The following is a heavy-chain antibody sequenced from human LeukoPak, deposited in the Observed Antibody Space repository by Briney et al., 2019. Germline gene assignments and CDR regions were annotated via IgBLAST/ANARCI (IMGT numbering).Heavy chain of an antibody. D-gene: IGHD5-12*01. Sequence: SETLSLTCAVYGGSFSGYYWSWIRQPPGKGLEWIGEIKHSGSTNYNPSLKSRVTISVDTSKNQFSLNLSSVTAADTAVYYCAGYSGYVGDYYYYMDVWGKGTTVTISS. V-gene: IGHV4-34*01. CDR1: GGSFSGYY. J-gene: IGHJ6*03. CDR3: AGYSGYVGDYYYYMDV. CDR2: IKHSGST.